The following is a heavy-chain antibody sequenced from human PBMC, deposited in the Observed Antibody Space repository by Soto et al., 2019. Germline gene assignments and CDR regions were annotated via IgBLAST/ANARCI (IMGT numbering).Heavy chain of an antibody. V-gene: IGHV3-7*01. J-gene: IGHJ6*03. Sequence: GGSLRLSCAASGFTFSSYWMSWVRQAPGKGLKWVANIKQDGSEKYYVDSVKGRFTISRDNAKNSLYLQMNSLRAEDTAVYYCARGYCSSTSCPGYYYYMDVWGKGTTVTVSS. CDR1: GFTFSSYW. CDR2: IKQDGSEK. CDR3: ARGYCSSTSCPGYYYYMDV. D-gene: IGHD2-2*01.